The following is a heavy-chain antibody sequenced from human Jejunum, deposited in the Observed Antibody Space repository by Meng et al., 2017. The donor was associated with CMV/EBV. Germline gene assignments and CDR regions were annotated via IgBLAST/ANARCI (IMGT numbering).Heavy chain of an antibody. J-gene: IGHJ4*02. Sequence: SGSFYWSWVRQQPGKGLEWMGYIFATGETYYNPSLEGRLAMSVDTFKNQFSLKLTSVTAADTAVYYCARLRDEMSCGGDTCHYFDYWGRGTLVTVSS. CDR3: ARLRDEMSCGGDTCHYFDY. CDR2: IFATGET. D-gene: IGHD2-21*02. CDR1: SGSFY. V-gene: IGHV4-31*02.